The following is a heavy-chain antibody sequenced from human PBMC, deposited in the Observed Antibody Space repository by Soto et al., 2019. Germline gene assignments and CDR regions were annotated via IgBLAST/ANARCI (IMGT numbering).Heavy chain of an antibody. V-gene: IGHV1-69*13. J-gene: IGHJ6*02. CDR1: GGTFSSYA. D-gene: IGHD3-10*01. Sequence: SVKVSCKASGGTFSSYAISWVRQAPGQGLEWMGGIIPIFGTANYAQKFQGRVTITADESTSTAYMELSSLRSEDTAVYYCARDPPFGTYYYGSGSSLGPNYYGMDVWGQATTVTVS. CDR3: ARDPPFGTYYYGSGSSLGPNYYGMDV. CDR2: IIPIFGTA.